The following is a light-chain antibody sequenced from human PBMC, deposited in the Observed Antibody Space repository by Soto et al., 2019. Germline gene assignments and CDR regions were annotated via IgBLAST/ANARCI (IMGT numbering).Light chain of an antibody. CDR3: GTWDSSLSVVI. CDR2: DNT. Sequence: QSVLTQPPSVSAAPGQAVTISCSGSSSNVGSNYVSWYQQLPGTAPKLLIYDNTKRPSGIPDRFSGSKSGTSASLGITGLQTGDEADYYCGTWDSSLSVVIFGGGTKLTVL. V-gene: IGLV1-51*01. CDR1: SSNVGSNY. J-gene: IGLJ2*01.